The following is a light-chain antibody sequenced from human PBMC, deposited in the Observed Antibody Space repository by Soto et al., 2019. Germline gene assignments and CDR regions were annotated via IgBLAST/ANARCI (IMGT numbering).Light chain of an antibody. CDR1: QSVLYSSNNKNY. CDR2: WAS. J-gene: IGKJ5*01. CDR3: QQYHSDPIT. V-gene: IGKV4-1*01. Sequence: DIVLTQSPDSLAVSLGERATINCKSSQSVLYSSNNKNYLAWFQQKPGQPPKLIMYWASTRKSGVPDRFSGGGSGTDFTLTISSLQAEDVAVYYCQQYHSDPITFGQGTRLEIK.